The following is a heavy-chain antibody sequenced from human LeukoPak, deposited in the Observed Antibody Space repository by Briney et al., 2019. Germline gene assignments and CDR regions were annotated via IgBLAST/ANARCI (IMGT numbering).Heavy chain of an antibody. CDR1: GGSISSYY. CDR2: TYTSGRT. J-gene: IGHJ5*02. CDR3: ARDVIDYVWEPQGRFDP. Sequence: SETLSLTCTVSGGSISSYYWSWLRHPAEKGLEWIGRTYTSGRTNYNPSLKSRVTMSVDTPNIQLSLQLRSVTAADPCVYYGARDVIDYVWEPQGRFDPWGRGTLVTVSS. D-gene: IGHD3-16*01. V-gene: IGHV4-4*07.